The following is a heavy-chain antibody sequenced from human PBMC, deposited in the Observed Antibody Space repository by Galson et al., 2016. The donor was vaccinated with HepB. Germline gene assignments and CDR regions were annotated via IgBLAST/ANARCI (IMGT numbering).Heavy chain of an antibody. CDR3: AKGLTYGGWEPYYFDS. J-gene: IGHJ4*02. V-gene: IGHV3-30*04. Sequence: SLRLSCAASGFTFSSTAMHWDRQAPGKGLEWVAILSNDGSSQDSADSVKGRFTVSRDSAKNSLYLEMNSLRTEDTAFYYCAKGLTYGGWEPYYFDSWGQGTLVTVSS. CDR2: LSNDGSSQ. D-gene: IGHD3-9*01. CDR1: GFTFSSTA.